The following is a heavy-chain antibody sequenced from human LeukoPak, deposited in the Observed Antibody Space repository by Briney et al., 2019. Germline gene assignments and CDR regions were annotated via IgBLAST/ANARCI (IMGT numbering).Heavy chain of an antibody. CDR1: GFTFSSYE. J-gene: IGHJ4*02. V-gene: IGHV3-48*03. CDR3: ARERTTIVSGTTIGAH. Sequence: GGSLRLSCSASGFTFSSYEMNWVRQAPGKGLEWISYITGSGDTIYYADSVKGRFTISRDNAKNSLFLQMNSLTADDTAVYYCARERTTIVSGTTIGAHWGQGTLVTVSS. CDR2: ITGSGDTI. D-gene: IGHD2/OR15-2a*01.